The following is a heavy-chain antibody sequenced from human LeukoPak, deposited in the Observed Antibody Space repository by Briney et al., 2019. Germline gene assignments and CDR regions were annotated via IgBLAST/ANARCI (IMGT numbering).Heavy chain of an antibody. CDR2: ISGSSGST. CDR3: AKDRGSSSLYFDY. J-gene: IGHJ4*02. D-gene: IGHD6-13*01. V-gene: IGHV3-23*01. Sequence: PGGSLRLSCAASGFTFSTYAMNWVRQAPGKGLEWVSAISGSSGSTYYADSVKGRFTISRDNSKNTLYLQMSSLRAEDTAVYYCAKDRGSSSLYFDYWGQGTLVTVSS. CDR1: GFTFSTYA.